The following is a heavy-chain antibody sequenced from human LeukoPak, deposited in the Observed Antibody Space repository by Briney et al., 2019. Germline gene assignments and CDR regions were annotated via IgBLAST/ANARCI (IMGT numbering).Heavy chain of an antibody. CDR3: ARDGAGGSWCDY. D-gene: IGHD6-13*01. CDR1: GDTVSSNSAA. CDR2: TYYRSGWYH. Sequence: SQTLSLTSAISGDTVSSNSAAWIWIRQSPSRGLEWLGRTYYRSGWYHDYAVSVKSRITVNADTSKNQFSLQLNSVTPEDSAVYYCARDGAGGSWCDYWGQGTLVTVSS. J-gene: IGHJ4*02. V-gene: IGHV6-1*01.